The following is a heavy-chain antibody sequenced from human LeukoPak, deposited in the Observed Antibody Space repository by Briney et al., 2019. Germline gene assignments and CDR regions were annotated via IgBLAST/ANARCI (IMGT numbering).Heavy chain of an antibody. J-gene: IGHJ4*02. Sequence: GGSLRLSCAASGFTFSSYGMHWVRQAPGKGLEWVAFIRYDGSNKYYADSVKGRFTISRDNSKNTLYLQMNSLRAEDTAVYYCAKDRGRGKYSYGLRFDYWGQGTLVTVSS. CDR1: GFTFSSYG. CDR2: IRYDGSNK. V-gene: IGHV3-30*02. D-gene: IGHD5-18*01. CDR3: AKDRGRGKYSYGLRFDY.